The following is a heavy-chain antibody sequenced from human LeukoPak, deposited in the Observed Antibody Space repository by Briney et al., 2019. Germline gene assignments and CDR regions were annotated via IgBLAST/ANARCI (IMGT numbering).Heavy chain of an antibody. CDR1: GFTFSSYS. J-gene: IGHJ4*02. V-gene: IGHV3-21*01. D-gene: IGHD2-21*02. CDR2: ISSSSSYI. CDR3: ARAAYCGGDCYSNY. Sequence: GGTLRLSCAASGFTFSSYSMNWVRQAPGKGLDWASSISSSSSYIYYADSVKGRFTISRDNAKNSLYLQMNSLRAEDTAVYYCARAAYCGGDCYSNYWGQGTLVTVFS.